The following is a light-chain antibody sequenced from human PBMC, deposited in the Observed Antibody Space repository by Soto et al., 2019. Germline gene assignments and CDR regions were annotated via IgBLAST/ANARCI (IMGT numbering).Light chain of an antibody. CDR2: EDS. J-gene: IGLJ2*01. V-gene: IGLV3-21*02. CDR1: SIGRKS. CDR3: QVWDSTSPGVV. Sequence: SYELTQPPSVSVAPGQTARITCGGDSIGRKSVHWYQQKPGQAPVLVVYEDSSRPSGIPERFSGSNSGNTATLTVSRVEAGDEADYFCQVWDSTSPGVVFGGGTKLTVL.